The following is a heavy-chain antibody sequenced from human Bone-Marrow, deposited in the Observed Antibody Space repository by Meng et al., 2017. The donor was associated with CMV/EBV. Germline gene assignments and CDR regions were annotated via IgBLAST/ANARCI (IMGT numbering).Heavy chain of an antibody. V-gene: IGHV1-18*01. J-gene: IGHJ4*02. D-gene: IGHD1-1*01. CDR2: ISAYNGKT. Sequence: ASVKVSCKASGYTFTSYGFNWVRQAPGQGLEWMGWISAYNGKTYYAQDLQGRVTMTTDRSTSTAYMELRSLRSDDTAVYYCARTEAHYNWNDYWGQGKLVTVSS. CDR3: ARTEAHYNWNDY. CDR1: GYTFTSYG.